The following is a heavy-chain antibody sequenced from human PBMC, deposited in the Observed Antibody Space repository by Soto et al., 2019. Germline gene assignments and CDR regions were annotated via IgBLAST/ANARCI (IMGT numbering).Heavy chain of an antibody. CDR2: ISYSGSP. Sequence: SETLSLTCTVSGVSVSRDYQWIWIRQPPGKGLEWIGHISYSGSPYYHPSLRSRLSISVDTSKNQFSLKLRSVTAADTAVYYCARRVKYGSGRRPAYYFDYWGQGTLVTVSS. D-gene: IGHD3-10*01. CDR3: ARRVKYGSGRRPAYYFDY. J-gene: IGHJ4*02. V-gene: IGHV4-30-4*02. CDR1: GVSVSRDYQ.